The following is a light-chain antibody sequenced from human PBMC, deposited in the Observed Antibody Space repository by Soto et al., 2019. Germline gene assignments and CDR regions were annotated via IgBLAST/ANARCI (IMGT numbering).Light chain of an antibody. CDR2: DVT. Sequence: QSALTQPASVSGSPGQSITISCTGTSNDIGANNYVSWYQQHPGKAPKLMIYDVTNRPSGVSDRFSGSKSGDTASLTISGLLPEDDADYYCSSYTVTKIGVFGGGTKVTVL. V-gene: IGLV2-14*03. CDR3: SSYTVTKIGV. CDR1: SNDIGANNY. J-gene: IGLJ3*02.